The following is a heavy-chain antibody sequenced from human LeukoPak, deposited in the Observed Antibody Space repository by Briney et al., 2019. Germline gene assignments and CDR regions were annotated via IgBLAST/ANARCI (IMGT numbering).Heavy chain of an antibody. Sequence: ASVKVSCKASGGTFTSYDINWVRQATGQGLEWMGWMNPNSGNTGYAQKFQGRVTITRNTSISTAYMELSSLRSEDTAVYYCAKSGFWSGYSYYYYYYYMDVWGKGTTVTVSS. CDR1: GGTFTSYD. CDR2: MNPNSGNT. CDR3: AKSGFWSGYSYYYYYYYMDV. V-gene: IGHV1-8*03. D-gene: IGHD3-3*01. J-gene: IGHJ6*03.